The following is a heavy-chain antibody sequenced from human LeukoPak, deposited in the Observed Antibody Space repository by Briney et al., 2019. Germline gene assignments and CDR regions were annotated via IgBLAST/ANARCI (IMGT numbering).Heavy chain of an antibody. D-gene: IGHD2-21*01. V-gene: IGHV3-21*01. Sequence: GGSLRLSCAASGFTFSSYSMNWVRQAPGKGLEWDSSISSSSSYIYYADSVKGRFTISRDNAKDSLYLQMNSLRAEDTAVYYCARALYRQHIVVVNAKNYWYFDLCGRGTLVTVSS. CDR3: ARALYRQHIVVVNAKNYWYFDL. J-gene: IGHJ2*01. CDR1: GFTFSSYS. CDR2: ISSSSSYI.